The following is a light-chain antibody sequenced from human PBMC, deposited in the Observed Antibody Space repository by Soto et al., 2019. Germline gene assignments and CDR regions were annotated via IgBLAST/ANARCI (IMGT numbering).Light chain of an antibody. Sequence: EIVLTQSPGTLSLSPGERATLSCRASQTVTSTYLAWYQKKPGQAPRLLIYGASSRATGIPDRFSGSGSGTDFTLTISRLEPEDFAVYYCQQYGSSPITFGQGTRLEIK. J-gene: IGKJ5*01. CDR2: GAS. CDR1: QTVTSTY. CDR3: QQYGSSPIT. V-gene: IGKV3-20*01.